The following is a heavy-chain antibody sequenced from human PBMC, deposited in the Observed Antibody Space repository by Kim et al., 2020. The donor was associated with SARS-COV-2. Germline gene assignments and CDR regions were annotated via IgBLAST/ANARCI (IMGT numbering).Heavy chain of an antibody. CDR2: LYPGDSDT. J-gene: IGHJ1*01. D-gene: IGHD3-22*01. CDR3: ARLGNGYYPTYFEH. Sequence: GESLKISCQVSGYTFSNFWIAWVRQKPGEGLEWVGILYPGDSDTRYSPPFQGQVTISVDKSNSTAFLQWSSLKASDTALYYCARLGNGYYPTYFEHWGQGTLVTVSS. V-gene: IGHV5-51*01. CDR1: GYTFSNFW.